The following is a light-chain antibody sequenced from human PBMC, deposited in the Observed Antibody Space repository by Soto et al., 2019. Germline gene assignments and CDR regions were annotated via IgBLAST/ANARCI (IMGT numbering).Light chain of an antibody. CDR2: RNN. J-gene: IGLJ1*01. Sequence: QSVLTQPPSASGTPGRRVTISCSGSSSNIESNYVYWYQQLPGTAPKLLIYRNNQRPSGVPDRFSGSKSGTSASLAISGLRSEDESDYYCAAWDDSLSGFYVFVTRTKHTVL. V-gene: IGLV1-47*01. CDR1: SSNIESNY. CDR3: AAWDDSLSGFYV.